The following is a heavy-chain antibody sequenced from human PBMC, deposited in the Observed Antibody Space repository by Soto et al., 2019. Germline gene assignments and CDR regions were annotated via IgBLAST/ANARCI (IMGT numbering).Heavy chain of an antibody. V-gene: IGHV1-69*06. CDR3: AKDRADYAYYFDY. J-gene: IGHJ4*02. Sequence: QVQLVQSWSEVTKPGSSVKVSCKASGGTFSSYAISWERQAPGQGLEWMGGIIPIFGTANYAQKFQGRVMITADKSTSTAYVELSSLRSEQTAVYYWAKDRADYAYYFDYWGQGTLGIVSS. D-gene: IGHD4-17*01. CDR1: GGTFSSYA. CDR2: IIPIFGTA.